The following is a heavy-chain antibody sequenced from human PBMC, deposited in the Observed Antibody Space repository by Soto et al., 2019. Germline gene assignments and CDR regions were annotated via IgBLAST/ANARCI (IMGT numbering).Heavy chain of an antibody. Sequence: QVQLQESGPGLVKPSETLSLTCTVSGGSISSYYWSWIRQPPGKGLEWIGYIYYSGSTNYNPSLRSRGTISVVTSKNQFSLKLSSVTAADTAVYYCARDGRRLRWYYYYGMDVWGQGTTVTVSS. J-gene: IGHJ6*02. CDR3: ARDGRRLRWYYYYGMDV. CDR1: GGSISSYY. V-gene: IGHV4-59*01. D-gene: IGHD4-17*01. CDR2: IYYSGST.